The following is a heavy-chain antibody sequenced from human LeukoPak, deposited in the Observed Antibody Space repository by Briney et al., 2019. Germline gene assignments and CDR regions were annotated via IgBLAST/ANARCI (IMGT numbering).Heavy chain of an antibody. J-gene: IGHJ4*02. Sequence: SETLSLTCTVSGGSISSSSYYWGWIRQPPGKGLEWIGSIYYSGSTYYNPSLKSRVTISVDTSKNQFSLKLSSVTAADTAVYYCARHAPPAGVGATSPVRARVTGFDYWGQGTLVTVSS. CDR1: GGSISSSSYY. V-gene: IGHV4-39*01. CDR3: ARHAPPAGVGATSPVRARVTGFDY. CDR2: IYYSGST. D-gene: IGHD1-26*01.